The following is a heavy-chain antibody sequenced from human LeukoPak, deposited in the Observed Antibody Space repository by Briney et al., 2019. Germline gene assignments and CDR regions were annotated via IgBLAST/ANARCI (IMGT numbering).Heavy chain of an antibody. CDR1: GLTISNNW. V-gene: IGHV3-7*01. J-gene: IGHJ3*02. Sequence: GGSLRLSCADSGLTISNNWMSWVRQAPGKGLERVANIKQDGSEKYYVDSVKGRFTISRDNAKNSLYLQMNSLRAEDTAVYYCARDLGVPDSSGFSAFDIWGQGTMVTVSS. CDR3: ARDLGVPDSSGFSAFDI. CDR2: IKQDGSEK. D-gene: IGHD3-22*01.